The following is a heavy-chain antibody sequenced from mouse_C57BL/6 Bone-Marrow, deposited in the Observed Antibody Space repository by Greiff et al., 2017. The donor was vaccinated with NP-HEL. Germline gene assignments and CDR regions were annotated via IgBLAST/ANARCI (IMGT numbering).Heavy chain of an antibody. CDR2: IDPSDSYT. D-gene: IGHD2-4*01. J-gene: IGHJ2*01. CDR1: GYTFTSYW. CDR3: ARWSPIYYDYDKDY. Sequence: QVQLQQPGAELVRPGTSVKLSCKASGYTFTSYWMHWVKQRPGQGLEWIGVIDPSDSYTNYNQKFKGKATLTVDTSSSTAYMQLSSLTSEDSAVYYGARWSPIYYDYDKDYWGQGTTLTVSS. V-gene: IGHV1-59*01.